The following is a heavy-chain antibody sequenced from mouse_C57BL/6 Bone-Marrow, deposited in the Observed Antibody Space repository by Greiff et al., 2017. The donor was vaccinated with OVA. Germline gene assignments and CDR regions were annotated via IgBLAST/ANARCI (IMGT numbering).Heavy chain of an antibody. CDR2: IYPSDSET. CDR1: GYTFTSYW. V-gene: IGHV1-61*01. D-gene: IGHD2-1*01. J-gene: IGHJ3*01. Sequence: QVQLQQPGAELVRPGSSVKLSCKASGYTFTSYWMDWVKQRPGQGLEWIGNIYPSDSETPYNQKFKDKATLTVDKSSSTAYMQLISLTSEDSAVYYCARDGNYGAWFAYWGQGTLVTVSA. CDR3: ARDGNYGAWFAY.